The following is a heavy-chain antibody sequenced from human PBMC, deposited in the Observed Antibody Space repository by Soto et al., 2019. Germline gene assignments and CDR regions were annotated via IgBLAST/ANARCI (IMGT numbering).Heavy chain of an antibody. D-gene: IGHD6-13*01. CDR2: IYSGGST. CDR3: ARAAIAAAGTRGAFDI. CDR1: GFTVSSNY. J-gene: IGHJ3*02. V-gene: IGHV3-66*01. Sequence: GGSLRLSCAASGFTVSSNYMSWVRQAPGKGLEWVSVIYSGGSTYYADSVKGRFTISRDNSKNTLYLQMNSLRAEDTAVYYCARAAIAAAGTRGAFDIWGQGTMVTV.